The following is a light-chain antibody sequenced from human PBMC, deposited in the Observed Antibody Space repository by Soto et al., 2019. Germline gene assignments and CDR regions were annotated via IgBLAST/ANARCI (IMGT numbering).Light chain of an antibody. CDR2: DVS. J-gene: IGLJ2*01. CDR3: SSYTSSSTPL. CDR1: SSDVGGYNY. V-gene: IGLV2-14*01. Sequence: QSALTQPASVSGSPGQSITISCTGTSSDVGGYNYVSWYQQHPGKAPKLMIYDVSNRPSGVSNRFSGSKSGNTASLTISGLQAEDEADYYCSSYTSSSTPLFGVGTKVTFL.